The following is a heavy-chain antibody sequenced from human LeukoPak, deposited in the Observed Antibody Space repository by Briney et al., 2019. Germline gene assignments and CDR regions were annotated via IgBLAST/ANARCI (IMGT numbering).Heavy chain of an antibody. CDR1: GFTFSSYS. CDR3: AREVWNKGAFDI. J-gene: IGHJ3*02. Sequence: GGSLRLSCAASGFTFSSYSMNWVRQDPGKGLEWVSSISSSSSYIYYADSVKGRFTISRDNAKNSLYLQMNSLRAEDTAVYYCAREVWNKGAFDIWGQGTMVTVSS. V-gene: IGHV3-21*01. CDR2: ISSSSSYI. D-gene: IGHD1/OR15-1a*01.